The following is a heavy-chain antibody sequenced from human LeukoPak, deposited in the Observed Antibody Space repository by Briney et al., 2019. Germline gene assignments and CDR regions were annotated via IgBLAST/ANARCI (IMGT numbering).Heavy chain of an antibody. CDR3: ARDHEEGNYGMDV. Sequence: ASVKVSCKASGGTFSSYAISWVRQAPGQGLEWMGGIIPIFGTANYAQKFQGRVTITADESTSTAYMELSSLRSEDTAVYYCARDHEEGNYGMDVWGQGTTVTVS. J-gene: IGHJ6*02. CDR2: IIPIFGTA. D-gene: IGHD3-10*01. V-gene: IGHV1-69*13. CDR1: GGTFSSYA.